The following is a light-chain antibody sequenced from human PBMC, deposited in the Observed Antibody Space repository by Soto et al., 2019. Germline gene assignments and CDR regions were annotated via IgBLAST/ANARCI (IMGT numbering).Light chain of an antibody. CDR3: LPFSKEARRV. CDR1: TGAVTSGHF. Sequence: QSVVTQEPSLTVSPGGTVTLTCGSSTGAVTSGHFPHWFQQKPGQAPRTLIYDTSNKHSWTPARFSGSLLGGKAALTLSGAQPEDEGDYYFLPFSKEARRVFGGGTKLTVL. CDR2: DTS. J-gene: IGLJ2*01. V-gene: IGLV7-46*01.